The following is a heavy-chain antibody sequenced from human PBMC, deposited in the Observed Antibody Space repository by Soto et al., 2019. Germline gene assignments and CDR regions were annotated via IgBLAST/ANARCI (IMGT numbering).Heavy chain of an antibody. CDR3: AKKGRIAAAGTVRY. CDR1: GFTFSSYA. J-gene: IGHJ4*02. CDR2: ISGSGGST. V-gene: IGHV3-23*01. D-gene: IGHD6-13*01. Sequence: GGSLSLSCAASGFTFSSYAMSWVRQAPGKGLEWVSAISGSGGSTYYADSVKGRFTISRDNSKNTLYLQMNSLRAEDTAVYYCAKKGRIAAAGTVRYWGQGTLVTVSS.